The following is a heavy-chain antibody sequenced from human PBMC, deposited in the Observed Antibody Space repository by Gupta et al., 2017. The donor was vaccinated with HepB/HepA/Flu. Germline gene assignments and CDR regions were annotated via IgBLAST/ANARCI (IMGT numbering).Heavy chain of an antibody. CDR2: IYYSGST. J-gene: IGHJ5*02. CDR3: ARHPNIAARPMGWFDP. V-gene: IGHV4-39*01. Sequence: QLQLQESGPGLVKPSETLSLTCTVSGGSISSSSYYWGWIRQPPGKGLEWIGSIYYSGSTYYNPSLKSRVTISVDTSKNQFSLKLSSVTAADTAVYYCARHPNIAARPMGWFDPWGQGTLVTVSS. CDR1: GGSISSSSYY. D-gene: IGHD6-6*01.